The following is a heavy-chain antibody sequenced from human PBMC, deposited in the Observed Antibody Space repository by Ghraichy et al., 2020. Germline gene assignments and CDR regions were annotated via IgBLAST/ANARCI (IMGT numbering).Heavy chain of an antibody. CDR2: TYYRSDWNY. Sequence: SETLSLTCAISGDSVSRNTAAWNWLRQSPSGGLEWLGRTYYRSDWNYDSATSVRGRISIDADTSRNQFSLHLTSVTPEDTALYYCVEGWAFDIWGQGAMVTVSS. CDR1: GDSVSRNTAA. CDR3: VEGWAFDI. V-gene: IGHV6-1*01. D-gene: IGHD5-24*01. J-gene: IGHJ3*02.